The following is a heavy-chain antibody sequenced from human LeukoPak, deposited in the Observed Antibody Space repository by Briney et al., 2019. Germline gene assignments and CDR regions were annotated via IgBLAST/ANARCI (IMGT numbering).Heavy chain of an antibody. CDR2: ISYDGSNK. D-gene: IGHD5-24*01. V-gene: IGHV3-30*04. CDR3: ARGQMATIGSFDY. Sequence: GGSLRPSCAASGFTFSSYAMHWVRQAPGKGLEWVAVISYDGSNKYYADSVKGRFTISRDNSKNTLYLQMNSLRAEDTAVYYCARGQMATIGSFDYWGQGTLVTVSS. J-gene: IGHJ4*02. CDR1: GFTFSSYA.